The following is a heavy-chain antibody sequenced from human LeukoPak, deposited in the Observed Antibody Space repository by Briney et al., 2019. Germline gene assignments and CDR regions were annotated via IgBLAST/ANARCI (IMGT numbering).Heavy chain of an antibody. CDR3: ARVRANQKNRNFDY. CDR1: GYTFTSYG. CDR2: MNPNSGNT. D-gene: IGHD3-10*01. V-gene: IGHV1-8*01. Sequence: ASVKVSCKASGYTFTSYGINWVRQATGQGLEWMGWMNPNSGNTGYAQKFQGRVTMTRNTSISTAYMELSSLRSEDTAVYYCARVRANQKNRNFDYWGQGTLVTVSS. J-gene: IGHJ4*02.